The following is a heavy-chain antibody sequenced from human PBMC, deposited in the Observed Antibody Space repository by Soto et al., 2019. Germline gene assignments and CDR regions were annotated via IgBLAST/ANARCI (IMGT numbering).Heavy chain of an antibody. V-gene: IGHV3-23*01. Sequence: EVQLLESGGGLVQPGGSLRLSCAASGFTFSSYAMSWVRQAPGKGLEWVSVISGSGINTYYADSVKGRFTISRDNSKNTLYLQMNSLRAEDTAVYYCAKGGYDGETYYYYYYMGVWGKGPTVTVSS. CDR3: AKGGYDGETYYYYYYMGV. D-gene: IGHD5-12*01. CDR2: ISGSGINT. CDR1: GFTFSSYA. J-gene: IGHJ6*03.